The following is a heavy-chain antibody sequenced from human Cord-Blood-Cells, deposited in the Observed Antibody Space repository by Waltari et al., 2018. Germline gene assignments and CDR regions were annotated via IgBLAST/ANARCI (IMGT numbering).Heavy chain of an antibody. D-gene: IGHD1-26*01. CDR3: ARAISGSYDDAFDI. Sequence: EVQLVESGGGLIQPGGSLRLSCAASGFPVSSNYISWVRQAPGKGREWVSVIYSGGSTYYADSVKGRFTISRDNSKNTLYLQMNSLRAEDTAVYYCARAISGSYDDAFDIWGQGTMVTVSS. J-gene: IGHJ3*02. CDR2: IYSGGST. CDR1: GFPVSSNY. V-gene: IGHV3-53*01.